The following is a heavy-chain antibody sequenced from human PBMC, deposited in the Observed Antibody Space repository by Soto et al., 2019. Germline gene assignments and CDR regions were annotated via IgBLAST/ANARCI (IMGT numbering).Heavy chain of an antibody. CDR2: IYSGGST. V-gene: IGHV3-53*01. CDR3: ARDSPDGHFQH. Sequence: EVQLVESGGGLIQPGGSLRLSCAASGFTVSSNYMSWVRQAPGKGLEWVSVIYSGGSTYCADSVKGRFTISRDNSKNTPYLQMNSLRAEDTAVYYCARDSPDGHFQHWGQGTPVTVSS. J-gene: IGHJ1*01. CDR1: GFTVSSNY.